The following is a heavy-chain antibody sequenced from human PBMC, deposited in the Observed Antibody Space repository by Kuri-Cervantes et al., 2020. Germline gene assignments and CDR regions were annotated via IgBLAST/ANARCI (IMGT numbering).Heavy chain of an antibody. Sequence: ESLKISCAVYGGSFSGCYWSWIRQPPGKGLEWIGEINHSGSTNYNPSLKSRVTISVDTSKNQFSLKLSSVTAADTAVYYCARSIVVVVAATPGYYYYGMDVWGQGTTVTVSS. CDR2: INHSGST. J-gene: IGHJ6*02. CDR1: GGSFSGCY. V-gene: IGHV4-34*01. D-gene: IGHD2-15*01. CDR3: ARSIVVVVAATPGYYYYGMDV.